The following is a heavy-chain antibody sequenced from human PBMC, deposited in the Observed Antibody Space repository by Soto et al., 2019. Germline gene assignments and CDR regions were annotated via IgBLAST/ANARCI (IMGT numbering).Heavy chain of an antibody. V-gene: IGHV3-33*05. D-gene: IGHD2-21*02. J-gene: IGHJ3*01. CDR1: GFTFSAYG. CDR3: ARVCGGDCGNAFDV. CDR2: ISFDSRDK. Sequence: QVQLVESGGGVVQPGRSLRLSCAASGFTFSAYGIHWVRQAPGKGLEWLATISFDSRDKLYVDSMNGRLTISRENSRNTVYLQMDSLRAEDTAVYHCARVCGGDCGNAFDVWGQGTVGAVSS.